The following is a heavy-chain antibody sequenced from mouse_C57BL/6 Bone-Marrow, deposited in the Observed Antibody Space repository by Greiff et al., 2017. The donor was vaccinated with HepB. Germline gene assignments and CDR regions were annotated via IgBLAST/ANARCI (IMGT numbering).Heavy chain of an antibody. CDR2: IHPNSGST. CDR3: ARRGGLRGAMDY. CDR1: GYTFTSYW. J-gene: IGHJ4*01. V-gene: IGHV1-64*01. D-gene: IGHD2-2*01. Sequence: VQLQQPGAELVKPGASVKLSCKASGYTFTSYWMHWVKQRPGQGLEWIGMIHPNSGSTNYNEKFKSKATLTVDKSSSTAYMQLSSLTSEDSAVYYCARRGGLRGAMDYWGQGTSVTVSS.